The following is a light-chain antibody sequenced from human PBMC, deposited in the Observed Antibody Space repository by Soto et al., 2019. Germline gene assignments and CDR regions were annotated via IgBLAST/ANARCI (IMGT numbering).Light chain of an antibody. CDR1: QSVASN. CDR2: AAS. J-gene: IGKJ1*01. Sequence: EMAVTQSPATLSVSPGERATLSCRASQSVASNLAWYQQKPGQTPRLLIYAASTRATGIPARFSGSGSGTDFTLTISRLEPEDFAVYYCQHYRDASTFGQGTKVDI. V-gene: IGKV3-15*01. CDR3: QHYRDAST.